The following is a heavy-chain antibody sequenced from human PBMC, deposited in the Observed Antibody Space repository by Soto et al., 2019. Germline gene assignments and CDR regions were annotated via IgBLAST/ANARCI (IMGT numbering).Heavy chain of an antibody. CDR2: IYYSGST. CDR3: AGGGVAGLPFGL. D-gene: IGHD6-19*01. V-gene: IGHV4-61*01. CDR1: GGSVSSGSYY. Sequence: SETLSLTCTVSGGSVSSGSYYWSWIRQPPGKGLEWIGYIYYSGSTNYNPSLKSRVTISVDTSKNQFSLKLSSVTAADTAVYYWAGGGVAGLPFGLWGQGTLVTVSS. J-gene: IGHJ4*02.